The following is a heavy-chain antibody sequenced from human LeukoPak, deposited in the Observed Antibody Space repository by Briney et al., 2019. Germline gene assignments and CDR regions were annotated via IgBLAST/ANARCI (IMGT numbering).Heavy chain of an antibody. CDR2: IYYTGST. CDR1: GGSISSYH. Sequence: SETLSLTCTVSGGSISSYHWSWIRQPPGKGLEWIGHIYYTGSTNFNPSLKSRVTISLDTSKNQFSLKLSSVTAADTAVYYCTRSLGVVIHGGMDVWGQGTTVTVSS. CDR3: TRSLGVVIHGGMDV. D-gene: IGHD3-3*01. V-gene: IGHV4-59*01. J-gene: IGHJ6*02.